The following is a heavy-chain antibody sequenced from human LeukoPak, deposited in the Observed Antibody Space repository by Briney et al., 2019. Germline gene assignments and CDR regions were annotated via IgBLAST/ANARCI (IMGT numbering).Heavy chain of an antibody. CDR3: VRDGSYYDSSGYYYLY. V-gene: IGHV1-69*13. CDR1: GGTFSSYA. D-gene: IGHD3-22*01. J-gene: IGHJ4*02. CDR2: IIPIFDTA. Sequence: GASVKVSCKPSGGTFSSYAINWVRQAPGQGLEWMGGIIPIFDTANYAQKFQGRVTITADESTSTAHMELSSLRSEDTAVYYCVRDGSYYDSSGYYYLYWGQGTLVTVSS.